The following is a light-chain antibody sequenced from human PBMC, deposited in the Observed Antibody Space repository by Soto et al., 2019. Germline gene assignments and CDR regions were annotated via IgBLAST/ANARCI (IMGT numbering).Light chain of an antibody. Sequence: EIVLTQSPGTLSLSPGERATLSCRASQSVSNNYLAWYQQKPGQAPRLLIYDTSNRATGIPARFSGSGSGADFTLTISSLEPEDFAVYYCQHRANWPWTFGQGTKVDIK. CDR1: QSVSNNY. CDR3: QHRANWPWT. V-gene: IGKV3-11*01. CDR2: DTS. J-gene: IGKJ1*01.